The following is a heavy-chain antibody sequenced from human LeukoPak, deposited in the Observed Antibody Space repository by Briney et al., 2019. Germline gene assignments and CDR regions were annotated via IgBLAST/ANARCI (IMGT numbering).Heavy chain of an antibody. CDR1: GFTDRSTY. CDR2: IYSGGNT. D-gene: IGHD3-10*01. CDR3: ARDPSGNSHVFYI. Sequence: GGSLRLSCVASGFTDRSTYTSWVRQAPGKGLEWVSVIYSGGNTYYADSVKGRFTISRDDSKNTLYLQMNSLRTEDTAVYYCARDPSGNSHVFYIWGQGTMVTVSS. J-gene: IGHJ3*02. V-gene: IGHV3-66*01.